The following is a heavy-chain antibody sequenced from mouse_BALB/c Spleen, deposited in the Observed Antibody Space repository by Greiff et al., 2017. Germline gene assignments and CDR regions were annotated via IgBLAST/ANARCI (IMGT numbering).Heavy chain of an antibody. CDR3: ARDDGYYLDY. J-gene: IGHJ2*01. CDR2: ISSGGST. CDR1: GFTFSSYA. D-gene: IGHD2-3*01. Sequence: EVQLVESGGGLVKPGGSLKLSCAASGFTFSSYAMSWVRQTPEKRLEWVASISSGGSTYYPDSVKGRFTISRDNARNILYLQMSSLRSEDTAMYYCARDDGYYLDYWGQGTTLTVSS. V-gene: IGHV5-6-5*01.